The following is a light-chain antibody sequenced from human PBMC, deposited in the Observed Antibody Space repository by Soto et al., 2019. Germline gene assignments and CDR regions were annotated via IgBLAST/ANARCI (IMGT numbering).Light chain of an antibody. CDR1: QSISSW. J-gene: IGKJ2*01. Sequence: DIQMTQSHSTLSASVGDRVTITCRASQSISSWLAWYQQKPGKAPKLLIYDASSLESGVPSRFSGSGSGTEFTLTISSLQPDDVATYYCQQYNSFSYTFGQGTKLEIK. CDR2: DAS. V-gene: IGKV1-5*01. CDR3: QQYNSFSYT.